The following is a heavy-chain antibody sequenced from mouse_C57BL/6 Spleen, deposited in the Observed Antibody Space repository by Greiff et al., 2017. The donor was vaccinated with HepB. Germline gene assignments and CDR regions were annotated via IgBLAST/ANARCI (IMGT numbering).Heavy chain of an antibody. CDR3: ARSSSQLGNYFDY. CDR2: IRNKANGYTT. J-gene: IGHJ2*01. CDR1: GFTFTDYY. V-gene: IGHV7-3*01. Sequence: EVNVVESGGGLVQPGGSLSLSCAASGFTFTDYYMSWVRQPPGKALEWMGFIRNKANGYTTEYSASVKGRFTISRDNSQSILYLQMNALRAEDSATYYCARSSSQLGNYFDYWGQGTTLTVSS. D-gene: IGHD4-1*02.